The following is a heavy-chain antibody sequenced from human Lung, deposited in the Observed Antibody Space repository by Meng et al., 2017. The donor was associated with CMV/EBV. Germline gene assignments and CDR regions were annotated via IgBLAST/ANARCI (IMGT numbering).Heavy chain of an antibody. CDR3: ARDLWGIEE. D-gene: IGHD3-16*01. J-gene: IGHJ4*02. V-gene: IGHV1-18*01. Sequence: KVSCKASGYNFNTYGISWVRQTPGQGLEWMGWISAHDGTTIYTEKLQGRVTLTTDTPTSTAYMELRRLRSDDTAVYYCARDLWGIEEWGQGTLVTVSS. CDR1: GYNFNTYG. CDR2: ISAHDGTT.